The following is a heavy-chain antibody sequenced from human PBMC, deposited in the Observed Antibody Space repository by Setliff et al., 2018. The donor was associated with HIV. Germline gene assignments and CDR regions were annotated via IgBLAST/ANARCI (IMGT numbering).Heavy chain of an antibody. D-gene: IGHD4-17*01. CDR2: IWDDGGNK. Sequence: SCKVSGYTLTDLSIHWVRQAPGKGLEWVAAIWDDGGNKYYADSVKGRFTISRDNSKNTLYLLVHSLRAEDTAVYYCARGGPPNDYSYYFDSWGQGTLVTVSS. V-gene: IGHV3-33*01. CDR3: ARGGPPNDYSYYFDS. J-gene: IGHJ4*02. CDR1: GYTLTDLS.